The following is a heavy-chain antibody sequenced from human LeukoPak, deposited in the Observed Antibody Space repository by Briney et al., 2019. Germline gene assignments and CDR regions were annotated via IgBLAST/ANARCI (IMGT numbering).Heavy chain of an antibody. V-gene: IGHV3-33*01. CDR3: ARFRGVAGTSPFDY. CDR1: GFTFSSYG. CDR2: IWYDGSNN. Sequence: GGSLRLSCAASGFTFSSYGMHWVRQAPGKGLEWVAVIWYDGSNNYYADSVKGRFTISRDNSKNTLYLQMNSLRAEDTAVYYCARFRGVAGTSPFDYWGQGTLVTVSS. J-gene: IGHJ4*02. D-gene: IGHD6-19*01.